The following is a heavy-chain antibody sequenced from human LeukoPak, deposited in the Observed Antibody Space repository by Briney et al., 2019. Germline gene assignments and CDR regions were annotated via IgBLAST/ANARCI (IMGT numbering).Heavy chain of an antibody. CDR1: GYRFTTYW. V-gene: IGHV5-51*01. D-gene: IGHD2-15*01. CDR3: ARAQSWGGGICYPDS. J-gene: IGHJ5*01. Sequence: GGSLEISWKGPGYRFTTYWIGRVPQMPGKGLEWMGIIYPGDSDTRYSPSFQGQVTFSADKFISTAYLQWSSVKASDTGTYYCARAQSWGGGICYPDSWGQGTLVTVSS. CDR2: IYPGDSDT.